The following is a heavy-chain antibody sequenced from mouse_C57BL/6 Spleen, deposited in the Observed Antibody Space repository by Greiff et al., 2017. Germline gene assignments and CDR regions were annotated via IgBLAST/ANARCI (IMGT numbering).Heavy chain of an antibody. Sequence: EVQRVESGGGLVKPGGSLKLSCAASGFTFSDYGMHWVRQAPEKGLEWVAYISSGSSTIYYADTVKGRFTISRDNAKNTLFLQMTSLRSEDTAMYYCAGEYYGSGYDWYFDVWGTGTTVTVSS. D-gene: IGHD1-1*01. V-gene: IGHV5-17*01. CDR3: AGEYYGSGYDWYFDV. J-gene: IGHJ1*03. CDR1: GFTFSDYG. CDR2: ISSGSSTI.